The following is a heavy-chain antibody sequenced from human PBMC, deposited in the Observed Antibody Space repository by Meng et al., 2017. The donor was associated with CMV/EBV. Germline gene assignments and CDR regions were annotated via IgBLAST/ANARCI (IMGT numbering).Heavy chain of an antibody. CDR2: IYYSGST. J-gene: IGHJ4*02. Sequence: SETLSLTCTVSGGSISSSSYYWGWIRQPPGKGLEWIGSIYYSGSTNYNPSLKSRVTISVDTSKNQFSLKLSSVTAADTAVYYCARGSDGYSSGWYRYWGQGTLVTVSS. V-gene: IGHV4-39*07. CDR3: ARGSDGYSSGWYRY. CDR1: GGSISSSSYY. D-gene: IGHD6-19*01.